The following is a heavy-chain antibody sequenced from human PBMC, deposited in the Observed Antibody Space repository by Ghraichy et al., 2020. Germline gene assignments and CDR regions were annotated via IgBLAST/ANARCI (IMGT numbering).Heavy chain of an antibody. CDR2: IRSKANSYAT. V-gene: IGHV3-73*01. Sequence: GGSLRLSCAASGFTFSGSAMHWVRQASGKGLEWVGRIRSKANSYATAYAASVKGRFTISRDDSKNTAYLQMNSLKTEDTAVYYCTRPYPRVRGVSPYYGMDVWGQGTTVTVSS. D-gene: IGHD3-10*01. CDR3: TRPYPRVRGVSPYYGMDV. J-gene: IGHJ6*02. CDR1: GFTFSGSA.